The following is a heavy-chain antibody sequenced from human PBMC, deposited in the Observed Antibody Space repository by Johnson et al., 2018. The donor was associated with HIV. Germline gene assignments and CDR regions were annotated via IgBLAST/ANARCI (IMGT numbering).Heavy chain of an antibody. Sequence: VQLVESGGGAVQPGQSLRLSCVVSGFTFSSYAVHWVSQAPGKGLEWVAVIYSGGSTYYADSVKGRFTISRDNSKNTLYLQMNSLRAEDTAVYYCARAPSEGCSGGSCYPWAFDIWGQGTMVTVSS. CDR3: ARAPSEGCSGGSCYPWAFDI. D-gene: IGHD2-15*01. CDR2: IYSGGST. V-gene: IGHV3-NL1*01. CDR1: GFTFSSYA. J-gene: IGHJ3*02.